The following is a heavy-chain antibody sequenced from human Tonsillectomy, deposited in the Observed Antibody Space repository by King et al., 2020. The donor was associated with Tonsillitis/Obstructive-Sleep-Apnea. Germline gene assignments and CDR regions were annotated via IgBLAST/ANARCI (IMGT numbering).Heavy chain of an antibody. D-gene: IGHD3-3*01. Sequence: VQLVESGGGLVQPGGSLRLSCAASGFTFSSYWMHWVRQAPGKGLVWVSRINSDESSTSYADSVKGRFTISRDNAKNTLYLQMNSLRAEDTAVYYCARGGYDFWSGYYYYYYYMDVWGKGTTVTVSS. J-gene: IGHJ6*03. CDR2: INSDESST. V-gene: IGHV3-74*01. CDR1: GFTFSSYW. CDR3: ARGGYDFWSGYYYYYYYMDV.